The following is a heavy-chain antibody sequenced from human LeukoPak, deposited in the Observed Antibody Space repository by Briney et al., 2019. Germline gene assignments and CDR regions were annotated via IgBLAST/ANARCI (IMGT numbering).Heavy chain of an antibody. CDR2: INGSGGST. CDR3: ANPPTVTKTRFDS. D-gene: IGHD4-17*01. Sequence: PGGSLRLSCAASGFTFSSYAMSWVRQAPGKGLEWVSDINGSGGSTYYADSVKGRFTISRDNSKNTLYLQMNSLRAEDPAVYYCANPPTVTKTRFDSWGQGTLVTVSS. V-gene: IGHV3-23*01. J-gene: IGHJ5*01. CDR1: GFTFSSYA.